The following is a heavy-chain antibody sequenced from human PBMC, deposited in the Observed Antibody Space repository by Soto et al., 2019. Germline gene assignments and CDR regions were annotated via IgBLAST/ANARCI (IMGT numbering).Heavy chain of an antibody. V-gene: IGHV3-49*04. CDR1: GFTFGDYA. J-gene: IGHJ4*02. D-gene: IGHD4-4*01. Sequence: PGGSLRLSCTASGFTFGDYAMSWVRQAPGKGRERVGFIGSKAYGGTTEYAASAKGRVTISRDDSKSIAYLQMNSLKTEDTAVYYYTRDFLTPVVTTYDYWGQGTLVTVSS. CDR3: TRDFLTPVVTTYDY. CDR2: IGSKAYGGTT.